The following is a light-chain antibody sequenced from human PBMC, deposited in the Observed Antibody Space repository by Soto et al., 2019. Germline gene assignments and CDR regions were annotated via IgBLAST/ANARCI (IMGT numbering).Light chain of an antibody. J-gene: IGKJ3*01. CDR1: QSVSSIY. CDR3: QQYGSSPT. Sequence: EIVLTQSPGTLSLSPGERATLSCRASQSVSSIYLAWYQQKPGQAPRLLIYGASSRATGIPDRFSGSGSGTDFTLTIGRLEPEDFAVYYCQQYGSSPTFGPGTKVDIK. CDR2: GAS. V-gene: IGKV3-20*01.